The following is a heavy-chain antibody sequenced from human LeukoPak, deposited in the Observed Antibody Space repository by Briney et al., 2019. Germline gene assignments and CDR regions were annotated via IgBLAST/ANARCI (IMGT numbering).Heavy chain of an antibody. CDR1: GYSFTSYW. V-gene: IGHV5-51*01. CDR2: IYPGDSDT. CDR3: ARCAGYGDYGDAFDI. D-gene: IGHD4-17*01. J-gene: IGHJ3*02. Sequence: GESLKISCKGSGYSFTSYWIGWVRQMPGKGLEWMGIIYPGDSDTRYSPSFQGQVTISADKSISTAYLQWSSLKASDTAMYYCARCAGYGDYGDAFDIWGQGTMVTVSS.